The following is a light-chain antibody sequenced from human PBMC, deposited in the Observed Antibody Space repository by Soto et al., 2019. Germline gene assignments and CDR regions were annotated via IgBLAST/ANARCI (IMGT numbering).Light chain of an antibody. Sequence: QLVLTQSPYASAYLGASVKLTCTLSSGHSSYAIAWHQQQPEKGPRYLMKLNSDGSHSKGDGILVRFSGSSSGAERYLTITSLQSEDEADYYCQTWDTGIQSVFGGGTKVTVL. CDR3: QTWDTGIQSV. CDR1: SGHSSYA. J-gene: IGLJ3*02. V-gene: IGLV4-69*01. CDR2: LNSDGSH.